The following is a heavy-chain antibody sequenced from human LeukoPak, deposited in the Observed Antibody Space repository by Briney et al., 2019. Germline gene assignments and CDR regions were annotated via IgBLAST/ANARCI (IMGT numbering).Heavy chain of an antibody. J-gene: IGHJ4*02. V-gene: IGHV1-2*02. CDR1: GYTFTGYY. CDR2: INPNSGGT. Sequence: ASVKVSFKASGYTFTGYYMHWVRQAPGQGLEWMGWINPNSGGTNYAQKFQGRVTVTRDTSIRTAYMELTRLRSDDTAVYYCAKDRDALKPDYYDSSGSPPFDYWGQGTLVTVSS. D-gene: IGHD3-22*01. CDR3: AKDRDALKPDYYDSSGSPPFDY.